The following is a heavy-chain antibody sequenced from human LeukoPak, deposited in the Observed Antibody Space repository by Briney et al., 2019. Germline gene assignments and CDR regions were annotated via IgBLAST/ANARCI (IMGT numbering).Heavy chain of an antibody. D-gene: IGHD6-19*01. CDR2: ISWNSGSI. J-gene: IGHJ4*02. CDR1: GFTFDDYA. CDR3: AKGREALDTAVADY. V-gene: IGHV3-9*01. Sequence: GGSLRLSCAASGFTFDDYAMHWVRQAPGKGLEWVSGISWNSGSIGYADSVKGRFTISRDNAKNSLYLQMNSLRAEDTALYYCAKGREALDTAVADYWGQGTLATVSS.